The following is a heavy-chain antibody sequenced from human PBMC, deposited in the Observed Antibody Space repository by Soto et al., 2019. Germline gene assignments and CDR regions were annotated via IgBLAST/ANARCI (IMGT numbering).Heavy chain of an antibody. V-gene: IGHV3-7*04. J-gene: IGHJ4*02. Sequence: RGSLRLSCAASGFTFSSYWMSWVRQAPGKGLEWVANIKQDGSEKYYVDSVKGRFTISRDNAKNSLYLQMNSLRAEDTAVYYCARGGVFSNWLFDYWGQGTLVTVSS. CDR3: ARGGVFSNWLFDY. CDR2: IKQDGSEK. CDR1: GFTFSSYW. D-gene: IGHD2-8*02.